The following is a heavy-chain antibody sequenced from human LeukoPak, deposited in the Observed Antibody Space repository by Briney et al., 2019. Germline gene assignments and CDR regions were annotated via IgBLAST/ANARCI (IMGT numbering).Heavy chain of an antibody. CDR1: GFTFSSYS. CDR3: ARTSPGYYDSSGYGY. D-gene: IGHD3-22*01. CDR2: ISSSSSYI. J-gene: IGHJ4*02. Sequence: GGSLRLSCAASGFTFSSYSMNWVRQAPGKGLEWVSSISSSSSYIYYADSVKGRFTISRDNAKNSLYLQMNSLRAEDTAVYYCARTSPGYYDSSGYGYWGQGTLVTVSS. V-gene: IGHV3-21*04.